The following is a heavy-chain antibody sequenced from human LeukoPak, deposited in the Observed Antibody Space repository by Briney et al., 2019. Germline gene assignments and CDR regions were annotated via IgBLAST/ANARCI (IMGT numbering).Heavy chain of an antibody. J-gene: IGHJ2*01. V-gene: IGHV4-59*01. D-gene: IGHD2-21*02. CDR3: AGAYCGGVCYSRYWYFDL. CDR1: GGSISSYY. Sequence: SETLSLTCTVSGGSISSYYWSWIRQPPGKGLEWIGYIYYSGSTSYNPSLKSRVTISVDTSKNQFSLKLSSVTAADTAVYYCAGAYCGGVCYSRYWYFDLWGRGTLVTVSS. CDR2: IYYSGST.